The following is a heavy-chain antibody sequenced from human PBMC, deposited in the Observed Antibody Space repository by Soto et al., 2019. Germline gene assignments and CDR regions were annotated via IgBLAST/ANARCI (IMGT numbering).Heavy chain of an antibody. D-gene: IGHD6-19*01. CDR3: ARHIFASGWYASFDY. Sequence: SETLSLTCSVVGYSIGGSSDYRGLIRQPPGKGLEWIGTICYGGSTYHNPSLKSRVTMSVDTSENQFSLKLRSVTAADTAVYFCARHIFASGWYASFDYWGQGTLVTVSS. V-gene: IGHV4-39*01. CDR1: GYSIGGSSDY. CDR2: ICYGGST. J-gene: IGHJ4*02.